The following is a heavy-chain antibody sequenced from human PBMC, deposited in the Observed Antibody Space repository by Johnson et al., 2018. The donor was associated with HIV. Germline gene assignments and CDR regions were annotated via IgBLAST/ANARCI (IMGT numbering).Heavy chain of an antibody. Sequence: VQLVESGGGVVQPGRSLRLSCAASGFTFDDYAMHWVRQAPGKGLEWVSLISWDGGSTYYGDSVKGRFTISRDNSKNTLYLQMNSLRAEDTAVYYCAKALAVATLLNAFDIWGQGTMVTVSS. CDR1: GFTFDDYA. CDR3: AKALAVATLLNAFDI. CDR2: ISWDGGST. V-gene: IGHV3-43D*03. J-gene: IGHJ3*02. D-gene: IGHD6-19*01.